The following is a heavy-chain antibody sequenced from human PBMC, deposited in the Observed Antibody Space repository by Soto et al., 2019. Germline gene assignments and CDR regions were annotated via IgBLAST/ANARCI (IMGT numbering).Heavy chain of an antibody. CDR2: INHSGST. J-gene: IGHJ6*03. V-gene: IGHV4-34*01. D-gene: IGHD3-10*01. Sequence: SETLSLTCAVYGGSFSGYYWSWIRQPPGKGLEWIGEINHSGSTNYNPSLKSRVTISVDTSKNQFSLKLSSVTAADTAVYYCGRGGKTLPPEDKGITMVRGVSKYYYYYYMDVWGKGTTVTVS. CDR3: GRGGKTLPPEDKGITMVRGVSKYYYYYYMDV. CDR1: GGSFSGYY.